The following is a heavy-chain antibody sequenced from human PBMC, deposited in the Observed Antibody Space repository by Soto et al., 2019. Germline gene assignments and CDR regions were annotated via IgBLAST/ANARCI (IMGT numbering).Heavy chain of an antibody. CDR3: ARTVLGPDILADQFVDYPYYMDV. Sequence: SETLSLACTVSGDSMTYSYWSWIRLLPGKGLEWVGYIYYSGSTSYNPSLRRRVIMSVDTSKRQFSLQLKSVTAADTAIYYCARTVLGPDILADQFVDYPYYMDVWGQGTTVTVSS. CDR1: GDSMTYSY. J-gene: IGHJ6*03. D-gene: IGHD3-9*01. CDR2: IYYSGST. V-gene: IGHV4-59*08.